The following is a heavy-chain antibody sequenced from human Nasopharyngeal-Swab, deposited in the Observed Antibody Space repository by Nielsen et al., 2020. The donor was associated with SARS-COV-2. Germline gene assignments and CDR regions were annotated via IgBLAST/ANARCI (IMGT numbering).Heavy chain of an antibody. CDR1: SFPFISYA. CDR2: IIPIFGTA. J-gene: IGHJ4*02. V-gene: IGHV1-69*06. Sequence: SVKVSCKASSFPFISYAISWVRQAPGQGLEWMGGIIPIFGTANYAQKFQGRVTITADKSTSTAYMELSSLRSEDRAVYYCARGKGKDSGVDYWGQGTLVTVSS. D-gene: IGHD1-26*01. CDR3: ARGKGKDSGVDY.